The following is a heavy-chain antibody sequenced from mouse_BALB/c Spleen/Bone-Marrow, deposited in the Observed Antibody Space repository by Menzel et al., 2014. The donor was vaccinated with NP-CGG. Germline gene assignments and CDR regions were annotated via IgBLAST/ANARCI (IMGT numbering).Heavy chain of an antibody. D-gene: IGHD2-14*01. CDR3: ARQGYDVAMDY. CDR1: GFTFSDYY. CDR2: ISNGGGST. Sequence: EVMLVESGGGLVQPGGSLKLSCATSGFTFSDYYMFWVSQTPEKRLEWVAYISNGGGSTYYPDTVKGRFTISRDNAKNTLYLQMSRLKSEDTAMYYCARQGYDVAMDYWGQGTSVAVSS. V-gene: IGHV5-12*02. J-gene: IGHJ4*01.